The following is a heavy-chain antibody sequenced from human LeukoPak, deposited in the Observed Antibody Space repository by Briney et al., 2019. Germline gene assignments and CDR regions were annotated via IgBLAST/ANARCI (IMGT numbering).Heavy chain of an antibody. D-gene: IGHD6-25*01. CDR2: IIPIFDSP. J-gene: IGHJ4*02. V-gene: IGHV1-69*05. CDR3: ARQVVAAGFDD. CDR1: GGNFRDYA. Sequence: SVRVSCKASGGNFRDYALSWVRLAPGQGLEWMGGIIPIFDSPTYGQKFLDRVTMTIDESTATAYLELNSLRSDDAAIYYCARQVVAAGFDDWGQGTLVTVSS.